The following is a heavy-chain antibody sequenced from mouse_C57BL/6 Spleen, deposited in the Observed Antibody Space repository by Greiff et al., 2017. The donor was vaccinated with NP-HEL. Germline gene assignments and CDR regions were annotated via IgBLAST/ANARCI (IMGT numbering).Heavy chain of an antibody. V-gene: IGHV1-69*01. D-gene: IGHD1-1*01. CDR2: IDPSDSYT. Sequence: QVQLQQPGAELVMPGASVKLSCKASGYTFTSYWMHWVKQRPGQGLEWIGEIDPSDSYTNYNQKFKGKSTLTVDKSSSTAYMQLSSLTSEDSAVYYCAYYGGSYGYFDVWGTGTTVTVSS. CDR3: AYYGGSYGYFDV. CDR1: GYTFTSYW. J-gene: IGHJ1*03.